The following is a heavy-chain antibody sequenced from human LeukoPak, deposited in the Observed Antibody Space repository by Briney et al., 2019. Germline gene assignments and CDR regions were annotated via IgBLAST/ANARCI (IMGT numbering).Heavy chain of an antibody. CDR3: ARHRSSGWTQHFDY. CDR2: IYYSGST. D-gene: IGHD6-19*01. CDR1: GYSISSGYY. J-gene: IGHJ4*02. V-gene: IGHV4-38-2*02. Sequence: SETLSLTCTVSGYSISSGYYWGWIRQPPGKGLEWIGSIYYSGSTYYNPSLKSRVTISVDTSKNQFSLKLSSVTAADTAVYYCARHRSSGWTQHFDYWGQGTLVTVSS.